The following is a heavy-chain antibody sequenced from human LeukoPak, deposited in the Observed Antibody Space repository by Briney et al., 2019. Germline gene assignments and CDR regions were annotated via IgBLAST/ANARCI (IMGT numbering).Heavy chain of an antibody. CDR1: GGSISSYY. D-gene: IGHD5-24*01. CDR2: IYHSGST. CDR3: AREGMATIFDAFDI. J-gene: IGHJ3*02. V-gene: IGHV4-59*01. Sequence: SETLSLTCTVSGGSISSYYWSWIRQPPGKGLEWIGYIYHSGSTNYNPSLKSRVTIPVDTSKNQFSLKLSSVTAADTAVYYCAREGMATIFDAFDIWGQGTMVTVSS.